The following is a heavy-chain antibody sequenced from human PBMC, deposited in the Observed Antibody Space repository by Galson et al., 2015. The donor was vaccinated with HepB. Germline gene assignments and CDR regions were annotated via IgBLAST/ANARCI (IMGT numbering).Heavy chain of an antibody. Sequence: LSLTCTVSGDSISSTSYHWGWIRQPPGKGLEWIGSMHYSGNTYYNASLKSRATISVDTSKQQFSLRLSTVTAADTSVYYCARHPPHPGSYYVLEAFDIWGQGTMVTVSS. D-gene: IGHD3-10*01. CDR1: GDSISSTSYH. J-gene: IGHJ3*02. CDR3: ARHPPHPGSYYVLEAFDI. CDR2: MHYSGNT. V-gene: IGHV4-39*01.